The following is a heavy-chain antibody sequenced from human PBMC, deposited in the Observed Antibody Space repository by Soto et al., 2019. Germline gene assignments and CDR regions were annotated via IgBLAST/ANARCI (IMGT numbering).Heavy chain of an antibody. J-gene: IGHJ6*02. CDR3: ARTLYYYGMDV. CDR1: GYTFTSYG. Sequence: ASVKVSCKASGYTFTSYGISWVRQAPGQGLEWMGWISAYNGNTNYAQKLQGRVTMTTDTSTSTAYMELRSLRSGDTAVYYCARTLYYYGMDVWGQGTTVTVSS. V-gene: IGHV1-18*01. CDR2: ISAYNGNT.